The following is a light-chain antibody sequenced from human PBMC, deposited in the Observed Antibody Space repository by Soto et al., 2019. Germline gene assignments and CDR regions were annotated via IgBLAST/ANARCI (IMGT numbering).Light chain of an antibody. CDR3: QQYDNWPRT. CDR2: KAS. J-gene: IGKJ1*01. CDR1: QTISSW. Sequence: DIQMTQSPSTLSASVGDRVTITCRASQTISSWLAWYQQKPGKAPKLLIYKASTLKSGVPSRFSGSGSGTEFTLTISSLKSEDFAVYYCQQYDNWPRTFGQGTRWIS. V-gene: IGKV1-5*03.